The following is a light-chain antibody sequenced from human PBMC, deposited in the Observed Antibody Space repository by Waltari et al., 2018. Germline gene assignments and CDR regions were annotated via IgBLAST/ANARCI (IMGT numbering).Light chain of an antibody. CDR2: YDR. V-gene: IGLV3-21*04. Sequence: SYVVTQPPSVSVAPGETATITCGRDNLGTYSVPWYQQKAAQAPVLVIFYDRDRPSGIPDRFSGSNSGNTATLTISRVEAGDEARYYCHVWHPHVDPGVFGTGTEVTVL. J-gene: IGLJ1*01. CDR3: HVWHPHVDPGV. CDR1: NLGTYS.